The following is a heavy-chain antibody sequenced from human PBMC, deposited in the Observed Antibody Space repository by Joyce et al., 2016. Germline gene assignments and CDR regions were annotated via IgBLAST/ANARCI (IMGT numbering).Heavy chain of an antibody. Sequence: QVQLVQSGADVKKPGASVKVSCKASGYNFTTYYMHWVRQAPGQGLGGMGIINPSGGRTSYAQKFQGRVTMSRDTSTSTVYLELSSLRSEDTAVYYCARDRPTTVVTRGWYGTFDYWGQGTLVTVSS. J-gene: IGHJ4*02. D-gene: IGHD4-23*01. CDR2: INPSGGRT. CDR1: GYNFTTYY. CDR3: ARDRPTTVVTRGWYGTFDY. V-gene: IGHV1-46*01.